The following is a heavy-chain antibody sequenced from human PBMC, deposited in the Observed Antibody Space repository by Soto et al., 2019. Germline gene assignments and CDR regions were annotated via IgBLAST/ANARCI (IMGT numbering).Heavy chain of an antibody. CDR3: ARRPGYGNAFDI. J-gene: IGHJ3*02. Sequence: SETLSLTSTITGGSINNNYWNWVRQPPGKGLEWIGYIYDSGITSYNPSLKSRVTISVDTSKNQFSLRLSSVSAADTAVYYCARRPGYGNAFDIWGQGTMVT. V-gene: IGHV4-59*08. D-gene: IGHD5-18*01. CDR1: GGSINNNY. CDR2: IYDSGIT.